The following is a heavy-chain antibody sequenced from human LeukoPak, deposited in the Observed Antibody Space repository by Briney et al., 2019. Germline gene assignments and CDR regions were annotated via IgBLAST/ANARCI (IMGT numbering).Heavy chain of an antibody. D-gene: IGHD5-12*01. J-gene: IGHJ4*02. Sequence: GGSLRLSCAASGFTFDDYAMHWVRQAPGKGLEWVSGISWNSGSIGYADSVKGRFTISRDNAKNSLYLQMNSLRAEDTALYYCAKDIGPDIVARPGGFDYWGQGTLVTVSS. CDR2: ISWNSGSI. CDR3: AKDIGPDIVARPGGFDY. V-gene: IGHV3-9*01. CDR1: GFTFDDYA.